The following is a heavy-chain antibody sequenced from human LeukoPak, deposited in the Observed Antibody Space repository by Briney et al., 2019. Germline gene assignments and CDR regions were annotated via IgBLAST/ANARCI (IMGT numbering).Heavy chain of an antibody. J-gene: IGHJ4*02. CDR3: ARDIAATGTFSDY. CDR1: GFNFSSYA. D-gene: IGHD6-13*01. V-gene: IGHV3-30-3*01. Sequence: SGGSLGLSCAASGFNFSSYAMHWVRQAPGKGLEWVAVISYDGSKKYYADSVKGRLTISRDNSKNTLYQQMNSLRAEDTAVYYCARDIAATGTFSDYWGQGTVVTVSS. CDR2: ISYDGSKK.